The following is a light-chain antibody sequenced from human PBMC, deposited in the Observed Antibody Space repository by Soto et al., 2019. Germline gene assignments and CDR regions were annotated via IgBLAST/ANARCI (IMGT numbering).Light chain of an antibody. Sequence: QSALTQPASVSGSPGQSITISCTGTSSDVGAYNYVSWYQHHPGKAPKLMIYDVSNRPSGVSNRFSGSKSGNSASLTISGLQAEDEADYSCSSYTTGSTVVFGGGTKLNVL. CDR1: SSDVGAYNY. CDR3: SSYTTGSTVV. J-gene: IGLJ2*01. CDR2: DVS. V-gene: IGLV2-14*03.